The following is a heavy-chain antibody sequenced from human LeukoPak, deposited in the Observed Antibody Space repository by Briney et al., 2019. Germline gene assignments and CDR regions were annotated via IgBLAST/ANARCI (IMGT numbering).Heavy chain of an antibody. CDR3: ARGLEWLTRRHNWFDP. D-gene: IGHD3-3*01. CDR2: INPNSGVT. V-gene: IGHV1-2*02. Sequence: ASVKVSCKASGYTFTGYYIHWVRQAPGQGLEWMGWINPNSGVTIYAQKFEGRVTMTRDTSISTAYMELSRLTSDDTAVYYCARGLEWLTRRHNWFDPWGQGTLVTVSS. J-gene: IGHJ5*02. CDR1: GYTFTGYY.